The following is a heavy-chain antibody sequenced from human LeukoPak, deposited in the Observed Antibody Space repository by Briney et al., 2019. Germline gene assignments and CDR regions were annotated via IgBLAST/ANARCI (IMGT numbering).Heavy chain of an antibody. CDR2: IYYSGST. Sequence: SETLSLTCTVSGGSISSSSYYWGWIRQPPGKGLEWIGSIYYSGSTYYNPSLKSRVTISVDTSKNQFSLKLSSVTAADTAVYYCARLRVVITIYYFDYWGQGTLATVSS. V-gene: IGHV4-39*01. J-gene: IGHJ4*02. D-gene: IGHD3-22*01. CDR1: GGSISSSSYY. CDR3: ARLRVVITIYYFDY.